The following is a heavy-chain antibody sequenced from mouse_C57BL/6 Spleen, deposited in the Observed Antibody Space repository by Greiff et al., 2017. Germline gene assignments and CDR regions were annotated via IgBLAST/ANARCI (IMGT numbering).Heavy chain of an antibody. CDR2: IYPGNSDT. Sequence: VQLQQSGTVLARPGASVKMSCKTSGYTFTSYWMHWVKQRPGQGLEWIGAIYPGNSDTSYNQKFKGKAKLTAVTSASTAYMALSSLTNEDSAVYYCARETGSRYFDVWGTGTTVTVSS. CDR1: GYTFTSYW. CDR3: ARETGSRYFDV. V-gene: IGHV1-5*01. J-gene: IGHJ1*03. D-gene: IGHD1-1*01.